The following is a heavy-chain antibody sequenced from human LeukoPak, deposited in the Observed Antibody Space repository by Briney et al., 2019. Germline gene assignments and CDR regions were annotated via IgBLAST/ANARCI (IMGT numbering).Heavy chain of an antibody. CDR3: ARDDEEFGELSWFDP. J-gene: IGHJ5*02. V-gene: IGHV1-18*01. D-gene: IGHD3-10*01. Sequence: ASVKVSCKASGYTFTSYGISWVRQAPGQGLEWMGWISAYNGNTNYAQKLQGRVTMTTDTSTSTAYMELRSLRFDDTALYYCARDDEEFGELSWFDPWGQGTLVTVSS. CDR2: ISAYNGNT. CDR1: GYTFTSYG.